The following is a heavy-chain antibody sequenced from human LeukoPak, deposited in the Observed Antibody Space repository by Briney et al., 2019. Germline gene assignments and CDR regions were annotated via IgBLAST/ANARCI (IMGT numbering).Heavy chain of an antibody. D-gene: IGHD2-21*01. CDR3: AKDHPSCGGRDCLLFDN. J-gene: IGHJ4*02. CDR1: GFTFSTFA. V-gene: IGHV3-23*01. Sequence: GGSLRLSCAASGFTFSTFAMSWGRQAPGKVLEWVSTITRSGAAKYYADSVKGRFTISTDNSKNTLYLQMDSLSAEDTALYYCAKDHPSCGGRDCLLFDNWGQGTLVTVSS. CDR2: ITRSGAAK.